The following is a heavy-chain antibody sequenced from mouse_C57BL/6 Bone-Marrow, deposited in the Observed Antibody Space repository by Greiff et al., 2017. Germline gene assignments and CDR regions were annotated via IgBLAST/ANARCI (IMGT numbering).Heavy chain of an antibody. CDR1: GYTFPSYW. CDR2: IDPSYSYT. J-gene: IGHJ4*01. V-gene: IGHV1-69*01. D-gene: IGHD2-3*01. Sequence: QVQLQHPGPDLVMPGASVKLSSKASGYTFPSYWMTGVKQRPGQGLEWIGGIDPSYSYTNYNQKLKGKSTLTVDKSSSTAYMQLSSLTSEDSAVYYCARCIYDGYYGYAMDYWGQGTSVTVSS. CDR3: ARCIYDGYYGYAMDY.